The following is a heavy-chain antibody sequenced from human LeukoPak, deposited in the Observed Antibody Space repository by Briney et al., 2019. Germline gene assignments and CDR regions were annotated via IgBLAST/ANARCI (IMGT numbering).Heavy chain of an antibody. J-gene: IGHJ4*02. CDR1: GGIFSSYG. Sequence: SVKVSCKASGGIFSSYGISWVRQAPGQGLEWMGRIIPILGIVSYAQKFQGRVTITADKSTSTAYMELSSLGSEDSAVYYCARLVVTAIPVLDSWGLGTLVTVSS. CDR3: ARLVVTAIPVLDS. CDR2: IIPILGIV. D-gene: IGHD2-21*02. V-gene: IGHV1-69*04.